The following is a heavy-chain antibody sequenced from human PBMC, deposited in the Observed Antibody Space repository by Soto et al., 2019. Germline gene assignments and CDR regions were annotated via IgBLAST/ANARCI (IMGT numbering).Heavy chain of an antibody. Sequence: QLQLQESGPGLVKPSETLSLTCTVSTDSSSFTNSYWGWIRQPPGKCLQWIGSSSYNGGTFYNPSLQGRVVISFDTSKKQSALQVTSVTAADTAVSFCARHRIEVVWRGFDFWGQGSPVTVSA. J-gene: IGHJ4*02. V-gene: IGHV4-39*01. D-gene: IGHD3-10*01. CDR3: ARHRIEVVWRGFDF. CDR1: TDSSSFTNSY. CDR2: SSYNGGT.